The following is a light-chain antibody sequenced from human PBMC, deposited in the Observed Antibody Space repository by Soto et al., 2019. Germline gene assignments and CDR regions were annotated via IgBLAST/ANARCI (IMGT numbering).Light chain of an antibody. CDR3: SSYTTRSTVV. CDR1: SRDIGNYNF. CDR2: EVN. V-gene: IGLV2-14*01. Sequence: QSVLTQPASVSGSPGQSITISCTGTSRDIGNYNFVSWYQQHPGKAPRLMIYEVNNRPSGVSNRFSGSKSGNTASLTISGLQAEDEADYYCSSYTTRSTVVFGGGTQLTVL. J-gene: IGLJ2*01.